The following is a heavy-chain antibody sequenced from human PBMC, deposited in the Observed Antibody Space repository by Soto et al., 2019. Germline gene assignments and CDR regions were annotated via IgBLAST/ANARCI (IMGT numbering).Heavy chain of an antibody. V-gene: IGHV4-34*01. CDR1: GWSFSDYS. CDR3: AREGLSLGLL. CDR2: INHSGST. D-gene: IGHD1-26*01. Sequence: PSETLSLTCAVYGWSFSDYSWTWIRQPPGKGLEWIGEINHSGSTYYNPSLKSRVTISVDTSKNQFSLKLTSVTAEDTAVYYCAREGLSLGLLWGQGTLVTVSS. J-gene: IGHJ4*02.